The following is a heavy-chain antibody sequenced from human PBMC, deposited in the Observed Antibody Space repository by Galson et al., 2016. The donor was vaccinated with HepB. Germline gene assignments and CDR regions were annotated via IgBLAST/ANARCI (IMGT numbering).Heavy chain of an antibody. J-gene: IGHJ6*02. CDR1: GFTFDDYA. V-gene: IGHV3-9*01. D-gene: IGHD1-26*01. Sequence: SLRLSCAASGFTFDDYAMHWVRQAPGKGLEWVAGISWNSGNLDYAESVRGRFTISRDNAKHSLFLQMNSLRAEDTALYFCPRVYSYYYGMDVWGQGTTVTVSS. CDR2: ISWNSGNL. CDR3: PRVYSYYYGMDV.